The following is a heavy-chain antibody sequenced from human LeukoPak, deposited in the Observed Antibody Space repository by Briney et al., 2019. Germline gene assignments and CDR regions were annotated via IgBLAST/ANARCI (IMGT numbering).Heavy chain of an antibody. V-gene: IGHV3-74*01. CDR2: IRSDGSDT. J-gene: IGHJ6*03. D-gene: IGHD4-17*01. Sequence: PGGSLRLSCAASGFTFSDTWMHWVRHAPGKGLVWVSRIRSDGSDTRYAESVKGRFTISRDNAKNTLYLQMNSLRAEDTAVYYCAKRRHDYGDYYQMDVWGKGTTVTVSS. CDR1: GFTFSDTW. CDR3: AKRRHDYGDYYQMDV.